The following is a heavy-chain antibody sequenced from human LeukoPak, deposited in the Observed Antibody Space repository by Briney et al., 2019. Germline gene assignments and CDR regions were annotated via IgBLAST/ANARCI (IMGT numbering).Heavy chain of an antibody. D-gene: IGHD4-17*01. CDR2: ISTSGTI. CDR3: ARRYGDYRNYGMDV. Sequence: GGSLRLSCAASGFAFRDYYMIWIRQAPGKGLEWISHISTSGTIYNADSVKGRFTISRDNAKNSLFLEMNSLRVEDTAVYYCARRYGDYRNYGMDVWGQGTTVTVSS. J-gene: IGHJ6*02. V-gene: IGHV3-11*01. CDR1: GFAFRDYY.